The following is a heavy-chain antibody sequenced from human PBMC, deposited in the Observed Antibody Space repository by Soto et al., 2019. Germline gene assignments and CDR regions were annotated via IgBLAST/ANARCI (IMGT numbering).Heavy chain of an antibody. CDR3: ARDRVDCSGGNCWRSVEDT. V-gene: IGHV1-8*01. D-gene: IGHD2-15*01. CDR2: MNPNSGNT. Sequence: ASVKVSCKASGYTFTSCDINWVRQATGQGLEWMGWMNPNSGNTGYAQKFQGRVTMTRNTSISTAYMELSSLRSEDTAVYYCARDRVDCSGGNCWRSVEDTWGQGTLVTVSS. CDR1: GYTFTSCD. J-gene: IGHJ5*02.